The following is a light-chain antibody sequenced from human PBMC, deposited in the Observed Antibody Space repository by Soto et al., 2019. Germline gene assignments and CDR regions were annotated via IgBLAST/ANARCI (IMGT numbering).Light chain of an antibody. J-gene: IGKJ1*01. CDR1: QNIGSS. CDR2: GSS. CDR3: QQYNVWWS. V-gene: IGKV3-15*01. Sequence: TQSPAVLSVSPGDRATISCRASQNIGSSLAWYQQKPGQAPRPLIFGSSTRASAVPDRFSGSGSGPDFNLTIISLQAEDVAVYFCQQYNVWWSFGPGTKV.